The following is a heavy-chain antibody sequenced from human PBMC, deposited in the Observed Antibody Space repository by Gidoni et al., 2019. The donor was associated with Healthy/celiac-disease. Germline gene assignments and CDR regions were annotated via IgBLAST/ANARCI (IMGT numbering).Heavy chain of an antibody. J-gene: IGHJ4*02. CDR2: INAGNGNT. Sequence: MGWINAGNGNTKYSQKFQGRVTITRDTSASTAYMELSSLRSEDTAVYYCARDSSGWYDHRIDYWGQGTLVTVSS. D-gene: IGHD6-19*01. V-gene: IGHV1-3*01. CDR3: ARDSSGWYDHRIDY.